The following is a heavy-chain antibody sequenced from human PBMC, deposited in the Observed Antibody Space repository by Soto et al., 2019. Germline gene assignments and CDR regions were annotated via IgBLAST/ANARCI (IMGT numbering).Heavy chain of an antibody. Sequence: PGKGLEWIGSIYYSGTTYNNPSLQSRVAISVDTSKSQFSLKLSSVTAADTAVFFFSSRRRHTSYRSVSAFLLNRSSDL. CDR2: IYYSGTT. V-gene: IGHV4-39*01. J-gene: IGHJ2*01. D-gene: IGHD1-26*01. CDR3: SSRRRHTSYRSVSAFLLNRSSDL.